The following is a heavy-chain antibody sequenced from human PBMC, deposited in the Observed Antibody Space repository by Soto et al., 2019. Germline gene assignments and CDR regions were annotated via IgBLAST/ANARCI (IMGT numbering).Heavy chain of an antibody. V-gene: IGHV3-30*18. CDR1: GFTFRNYG. CDR3: AKHSSRHYYENSGYDCLDY. J-gene: IGHJ4*01. CDR2: ISYDGVNK. Sequence: PGGSLRLSCAASGFTFRNYGMHWVRQAPGKGLEWVAVISYDGVNKDYEDSVRGRFTISRDDSKNTLYLQMNSLRTEDTAVYYCAKHSSRHYYENSGYDCLDYWGHGTLVTVSS. D-gene: IGHD3-22*01.